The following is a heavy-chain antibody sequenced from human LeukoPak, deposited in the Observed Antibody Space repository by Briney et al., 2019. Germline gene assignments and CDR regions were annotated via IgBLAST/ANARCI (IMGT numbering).Heavy chain of an antibody. CDR1: GDSISSSGYY. V-gene: IGHV4-39*01. CDR2: LYLGETT. Sequence: PSETLSLTCSVSGDSISSSGYYWGWIRQPSGTGLEWIGSLYLGETTSYNPSLRGRVTISVDTSKNQFSLKLTSVTAADTAVYSCARLERSGKSSSLHYWGQGILVTVSS. J-gene: IGHJ4*02. D-gene: IGHD6-6*01. CDR3: ARLERSGKSSSLHY.